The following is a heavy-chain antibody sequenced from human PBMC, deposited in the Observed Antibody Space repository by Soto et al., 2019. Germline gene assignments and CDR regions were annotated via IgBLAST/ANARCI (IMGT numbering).Heavy chain of an antibody. D-gene: IGHD3-3*01. CDR2: INSDGSST. V-gene: IGHV3-74*01. Sequence: GGSLRLSCAASGFTFSSYWMHWVRQAPGKGLVWVSRINSDGSSTSYADSVKGRFTISRDNAKNTLYLQMNSLRAEDTAVYYCAREGEPKDEVVLRFLEWFWEKPPDYWGQGTLVTVSS. CDR1: GFTFSSYW. CDR3: AREGEPKDEVVLRFLEWFWEKPPDY. J-gene: IGHJ4*02.